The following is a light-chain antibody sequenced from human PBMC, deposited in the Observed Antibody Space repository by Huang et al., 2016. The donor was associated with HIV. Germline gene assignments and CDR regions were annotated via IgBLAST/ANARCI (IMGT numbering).Light chain of an antibody. Sequence: EIVLTQSPATLSLSPGERATLSCRASQSVYNYLAWYQQKPGQAPRLLIYDASNRATGIPARVSGSGSGTDFTLTISSLEPEDFAVYYCQQRNFWPLTFGGGTKVEIK. CDR3: QQRNFWPLT. CDR1: QSVYNY. V-gene: IGKV3-11*01. J-gene: IGKJ4*01. CDR2: DAS.